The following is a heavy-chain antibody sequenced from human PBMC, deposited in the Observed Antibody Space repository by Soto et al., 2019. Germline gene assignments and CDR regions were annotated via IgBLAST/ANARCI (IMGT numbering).Heavy chain of an antibody. CDR1: GGSISSNY. V-gene: IGHV4-59*08. CDR3: ATGVATTEWDS. Sequence: QVQLQESGPGLVKPSEILSLTCTVSGGSISSNYWSWIRQPPGKGLEWIAYVFYSGHSAYNPSLKGRVTISVDTSKNQFSLTMPSVTAADTAVYYCATGVATTEWDSWGQGTLVTVS. J-gene: IGHJ4*02. CDR2: VFYSGHS. D-gene: IGHD5-12*01.